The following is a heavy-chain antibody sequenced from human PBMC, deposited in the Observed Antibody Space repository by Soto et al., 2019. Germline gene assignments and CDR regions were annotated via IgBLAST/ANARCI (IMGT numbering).Heavy chain of an antibody. CDR2: IYYSGST. CDR1: DDSISPYY. Sequence: SETLSLTCSVSDDSISPYYWSWIRQPPGKGLEWIGYIYYSGSTNYNPSLKSRVTISADTSKNQVVLTMTNMDPVDTATYYCERQRVGATTGLDYWGQGTLVTVSS. J-gene: IGHJ4*02. CDR3: ERQRVGATTGLDY. D-gene: IGHD1-26*01. V-gene: IGHV4-59*01.